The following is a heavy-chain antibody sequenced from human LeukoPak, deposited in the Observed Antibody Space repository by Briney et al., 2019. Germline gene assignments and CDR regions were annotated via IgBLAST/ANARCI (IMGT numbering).Heavy chain of an antibody. CDR2: IYYSGST. J-gene: IGHJ4*02. Sequence: PSETLSLTCTVSGGSISSYYWSWIRQPPGKGLEWIGYIYYSGSTNYNPSLKSRVTISVDTSKNQFSLKLSSVTAADTAVYYCANLPYNWNAHFGDYWGQGTLVSVAS. CDR1: GGSISSYY. D-gene: IGHD1-1*01. CDR3: ANLPYNWNAHFGDY. V-gene: IGHV4-59*01.